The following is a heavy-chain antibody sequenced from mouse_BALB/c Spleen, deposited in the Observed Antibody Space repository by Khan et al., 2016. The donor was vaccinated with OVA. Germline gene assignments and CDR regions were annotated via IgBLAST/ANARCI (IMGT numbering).Heavy chain of an antibody. CDR3: SSELGRYYAMDY. Sequence: EVQLQESGPGLVKPSQSLSLTCTVTGYSITRDYAWNWIRQFPGNKLEWMGYISNSGSTTYNPSLTSRISLTRDTSKNRFFLQLNSVTTEDTATYYWSSELGRYYAMDYWGQGTSVTVSS. V-gene: IGHV3-2*02. CDR1: GYSITRDYA. CDR2: ISNSGST. D-gene: IGHD4-1*01. J-gene: IGHJ4*01.